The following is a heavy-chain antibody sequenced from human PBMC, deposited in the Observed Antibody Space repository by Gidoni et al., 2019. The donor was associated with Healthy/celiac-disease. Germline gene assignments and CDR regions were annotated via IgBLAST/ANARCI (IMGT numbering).Heavy chain of an antibody. CDR2: ITGSGGST. CDR3: AKDEAYGDYAITPFDY. D-gene: IGHD4-17*01. J-gene: IGHJ4*02. CDR1: GFTFSSSG. V-gene: IGHV3-23*01. Sequence: VQLLESGGGLVQPGGSLRLPCPASGFTFSSSGMSWVRQAPGKGLEWVSAITGSGGSTYYADSVKGRFTISRDNSKNTLYLQMNSLRAEDTAVYYCAKDEAYGDYAITPFDYWGQGTLVTVSS.